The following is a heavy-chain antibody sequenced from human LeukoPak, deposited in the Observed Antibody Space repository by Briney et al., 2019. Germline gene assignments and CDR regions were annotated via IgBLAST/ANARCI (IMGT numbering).Heavy chain of an antibody. Sequence: PSETLSLTCTVSGGSISSYYWSWIRQPPGKGLEWIGYIYYSGSTNYNPSLKSRVTISVDTSKNQFSLKLSSVTAADTAVYYCARRHTYYYDSSGYPLDAFDIWGQGTIVTVSS. D-gene: IGHD3-22*01. CDR2: IYYSGST. V-gene: IGHV4-59*01. J-gene: IGHJ3*02. CDR1: GGSISSYY. CDR3: ARRHTYYYDSSGYPLDAFDI.